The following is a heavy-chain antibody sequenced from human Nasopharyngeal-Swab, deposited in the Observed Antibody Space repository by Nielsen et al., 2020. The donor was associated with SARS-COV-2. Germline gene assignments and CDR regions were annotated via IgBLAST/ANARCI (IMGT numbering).Heavy chain of an antibody. CDR1: GFTFDDYG. V-gene: IGHV3-43D*04. Sequence: GGSLRLSCVASGFTFDDYGMHWVRHVPGKGLEWVSLISWDGVNKYYADTVKGRFTISRDNSKNSLYLQMNSLRAEDTALYYCAKDDSGWVGYFHYWGQGTLVTVSS. J-gene: IGHJ4*02. D-gene: IGHD3-10*01. CDR3: AKDDSGWVGYFHY. CDR2: ISWDGVNK.